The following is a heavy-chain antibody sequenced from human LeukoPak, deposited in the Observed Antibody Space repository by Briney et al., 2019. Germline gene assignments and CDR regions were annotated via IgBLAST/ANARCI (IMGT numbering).Heavy chain of an antibody. Sequence: GGSLRLSCVASGFTFDNYAIHWVRQAPGKGLEWVSGISWNGGGIGYADSVKGRFTISRDNAKNSLYLQMNSLTNEDTALYYCTREGDGYYFDYWGQGTLVTVSS. V-gene: IGHV3-9*01. J-gene: IGHJ4*02. CDR1: GFTFDNYA. CDR3: TREGDGYYFDY. D-gene: IGHD3-3*01. CDR2: ISWNGGGI.